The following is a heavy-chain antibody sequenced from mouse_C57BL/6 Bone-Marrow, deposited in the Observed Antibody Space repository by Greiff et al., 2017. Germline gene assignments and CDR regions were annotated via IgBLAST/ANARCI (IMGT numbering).Heavy chain of an antibody. CDR2: IDPETGGT. D-gene: IGHD1-1*01. V-gene: IGHV1-15*01. CDR3: TTSYYYGSSYWYFDV. J-gene: IGHJ1*03. CDR1: GYTFTDYE. Sequence: LQESGAELVRPGASVTLSCKASGYTFTDYEMHWVKQTPVHGLEWIGAIDPETGGTAYNQKFKGKAILTADKSSSTAYMELRSLTSEDSAVYYCTTSYYYGSSYWYFDVWGTGTTVTVSS.